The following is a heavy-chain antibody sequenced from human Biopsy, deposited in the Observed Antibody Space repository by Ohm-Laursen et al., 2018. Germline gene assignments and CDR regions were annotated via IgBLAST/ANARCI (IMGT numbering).Heavy chain of an antibody. V-gene: IGHV4-34*01. CDR2: IPHRGRS. D-gene: IGHD1-26*01. CDR3: AREGGGLLPIRLTDF. Sequence: GTLSLTCEVSGEPFSVYYWSWIRQSPGKGLEWIGEIPHRGRSSYSPSLQSRVTISVNASKNQFSLNMKPVTAADTAVYFCAREGGGLLPIRLTDFWGPGMMVTVSS. CDR1: GEPFSVYY. J-gene: IGHJ4*02.